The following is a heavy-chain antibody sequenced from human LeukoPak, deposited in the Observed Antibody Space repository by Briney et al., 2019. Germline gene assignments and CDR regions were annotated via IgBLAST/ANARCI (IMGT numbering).Heavy chain of an antibody. V-gene: IGHV3-53*01. CDR2: LYSSGNT. D-gene: IGHD3-10*01. CDR3: AAYGSGIPYGMDV. Sequence: GGSLRLSCAASGFTVSSSYMSWVRQAPGKGLEWVSVLYSSGNTYYADSVKGGFTISRDNSKNTLYLQMNSLRAGDTAVYYGAAYGSGIPYGMDVWGQGTTITVSS. J-gene: IGHJ6*02. CDR1: GFTVSSSY.